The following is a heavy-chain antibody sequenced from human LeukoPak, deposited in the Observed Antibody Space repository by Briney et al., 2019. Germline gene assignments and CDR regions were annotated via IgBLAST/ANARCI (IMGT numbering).Heavy chain of an antibody. J-gene: IGHJ3*02. V-gene: IGHV3-48*03. Sequence: PGGSLRLSCAASGFTFSSYEMNWVRQAPGKGLEWVSYIRSSGSTTHYADSVKGRFTISRDNAKNSLYLQMNSLRAEDTAVYYCARVMVVPDIMRGAFDIWGQGTMVTVSS. CDR2: IRSSGSTT. D-gene: IGHD2-2*01. CDR3: ARVMVVPDIMRGAFDI. CDR1: GFTFSSYE.